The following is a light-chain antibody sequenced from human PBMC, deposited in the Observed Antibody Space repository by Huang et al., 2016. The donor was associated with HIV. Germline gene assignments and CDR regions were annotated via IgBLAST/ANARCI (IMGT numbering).Light chain of an antibody. V-gene: IGKV1-5*03. J-gene: IGKJ1*01. CDR2: KAS. CDR3: QQYNNYPWT. Sequence: DIQMTQSPSTLSASVGARVTITCRASQSISVYLAWYQQKPGEAPNLLIYKASSLEGGVPPRFSGSGSGTEFTLTTSSLQADDVATYYCQQYNNYPWTFGQGTLVEIK. CDR1: QSISVY.